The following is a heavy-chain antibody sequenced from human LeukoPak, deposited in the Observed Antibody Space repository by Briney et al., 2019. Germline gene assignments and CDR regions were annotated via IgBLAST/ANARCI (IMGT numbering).Heavy chain of an antibody. D-gene: IGHD3-3*01. CDR2: ISAYNGNT. V-gene: IGHV1-18*01. CDR1: GYTFTSYG. Sequence: ASVKVSCKASGYTFTSYGISWVRQAPGQGLEWMGWISAYNGNTNYAQKLQGRVTMTTDTSTSTAYMELRSLRSDDTAVYYCARDRRGSTIFGVDTPIFDYWGQGTLVTVSS. CDR3: ARDRRGSTIFGVDTPIFDY. J-gene: IGHJ4*02.